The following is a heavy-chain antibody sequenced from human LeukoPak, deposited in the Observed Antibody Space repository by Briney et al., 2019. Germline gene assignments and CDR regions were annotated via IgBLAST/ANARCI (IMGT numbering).Heavy chain of an antibody. J-gene: IGHJ4*02. CDR1: GYTFTRYG. V-gene: IGHV1-18*01. D-gene: IGHD3-22*01. CDR2: ISAYNGNT. Sequence: ASVRVSCKASGYTFTRYGISWVRQAPGQGVEWMGWISAYNGNTNYAQKLQGRVTMTTDTSTSTAYMELRSLRSDDTAVYYCARPSYYYDSSGYGCFDYWGQGTLVTVSS. CDR3: ARPSYYYDSSGYGCFDY.